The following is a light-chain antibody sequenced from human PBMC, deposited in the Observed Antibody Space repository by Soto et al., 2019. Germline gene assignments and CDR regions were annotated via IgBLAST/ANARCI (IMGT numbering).Light chain of an antibody. Sequence: EIVLTQSPGTLSLSPGERATLFCRASQSVSSSYLAWYQQKLGQAPRLLIYGASSRATGIPDRFSGSGSGTDFTLTISRLEPEDFAVYYCQQYGSSSWTFGQGTKVEIK. CDR2: GAS. CDR1: QSVSSSY. J-gene: IGKJ1*01. V-gene: IGKV3-20*01. CDR3: QQYGSSSWT.